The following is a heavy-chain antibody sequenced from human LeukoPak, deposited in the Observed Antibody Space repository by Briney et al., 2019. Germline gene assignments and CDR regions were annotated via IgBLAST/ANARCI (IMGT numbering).Heavy chain of an antibody. CDR3: ARGGNTFGGVIVDAFDI. D-gene: IGHD3-16*02. CDR2: ISSSSSYI. Sequence: KPGGSLRLSCAASGFTFSSYSMNWVRQAPGKGLEWVSSISSSSSYIYYADSVKGRFTISRDNAKNSLYLQMNSLRAEDTAVYYCARGGNTFGGVIVDAFDIWGQGSMVTVSS. J-gene: IGHJ3*02. CDR1: GFTFSSYS. V-gene: IGHV3-21*01.